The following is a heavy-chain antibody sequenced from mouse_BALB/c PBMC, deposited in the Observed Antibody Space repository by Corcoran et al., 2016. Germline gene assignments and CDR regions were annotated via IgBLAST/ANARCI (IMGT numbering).Heavy chain of an antibody. V-gene: IGHV1-26*01. J-gene: IGHJ1*01. D-gene: IGHD2-14*01. CDR2: INPNNGGT. CDR3: ARDRYWYFDV. CDR1: GYTFTDYY. Sequence: EVQLHQSGPELVTPGASVKMSCKASGYTFTDYYMQWVKQSHGKSLEWIGDINPNNGGTSYNQKFKGKATLTVDKSSSTAYMQLNSLTSEDSAVYYCARDRYWYFDVWGAGTTVTVSS.